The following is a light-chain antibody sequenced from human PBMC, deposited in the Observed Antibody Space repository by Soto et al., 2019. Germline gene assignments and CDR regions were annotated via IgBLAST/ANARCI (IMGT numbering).Light chain of an antibody. Sequence: DIQMTQSPSSLSASVGDRVTITCRASQSISSYLNWYQQKPGKAPKLLIYAASSVQSGVPSRFSGSGSGTDFTLTISSLQPEDFATYYCQQSYSTPIFGPGTKVDIK. CDR1: QSISSY. J-gene: IGKJ3*01. V-gene: IGKV1-39*01. CDR2: AAS. CDR3: QQSYSTPI.